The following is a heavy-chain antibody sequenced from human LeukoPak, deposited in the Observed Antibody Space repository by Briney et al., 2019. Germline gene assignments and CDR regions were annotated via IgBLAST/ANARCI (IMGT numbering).Heavy chain of an antibody. CDR2: ISYDGSNK. CDR3: GRGPVGFGELNY. V-gene: IGHV3-30-3*01. CDR1: GFTFSSYA. J-gene: IGHJ4*02. Sequence: TGGSLRLSCAASGFTFSSYAMHWVRQAPGKGLEWVAVISYDGSNKFYADSVKGRFTLSRDNSKNTLYLQMNSLRIEDTAVYYCGRGPVGFGELNYWGQGTLVTVSS. D-gene: IGHD3-10*01.